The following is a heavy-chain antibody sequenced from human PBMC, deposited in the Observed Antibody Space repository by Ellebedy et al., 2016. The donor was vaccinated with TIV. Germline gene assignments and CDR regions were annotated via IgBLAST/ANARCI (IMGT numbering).Heavy chain of an antibody. CDR3: ARAVFGTKFDF. CDR2: IYYTGST. CDR1: GGSIRSYY. J-gene: IGHJ4*02. Sequence: MPGGSLRLSCTVSGGSIRSYYWSWIRQPPGKGLEWIGYIYYTGSTNYNPSLKSRVTMSVDTSKHHFSLKLSSVTAADTAVYYCARAVFGTKFDFWGQGTLVTVSS. D-gene: IGHD1-14*01. V-gene: IGHV4-59*12.